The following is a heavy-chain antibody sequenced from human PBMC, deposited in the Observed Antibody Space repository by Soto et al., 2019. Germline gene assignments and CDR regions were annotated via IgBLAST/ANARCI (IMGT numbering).Heavy chain of an antibody. J-gene: IGHJ4*02. CDR1: GYTFTSYG. D-gene: IGHD2-21*02. V-gene: IGHV1-18*01. Sequence: QVQLVQSGAEVKKPGASVKVSCKASGYTFTSYGISWVRQAPGQGLEWMGWISAYNGNTNYAQKLQGRVTMTTDTSTSTAYMELRSLRSDDTAVYYCARDQAYCGGDCYSIPYFDYWGQGTLVTVSS. CDR3: ARDQAYCGGDCYSIPYFDY. CDR2: ISAYNGNT.